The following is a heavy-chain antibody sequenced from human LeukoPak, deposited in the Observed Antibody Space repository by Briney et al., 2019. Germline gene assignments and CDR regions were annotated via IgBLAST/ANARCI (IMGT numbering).Heavy chain of an antibody. D-gene: IGHD4-17*01. CDR3: ARSYGDYVNFDY. J-gene: IGHJ4*02. V-gene: IGHV4-59*01. CDR2: IYYSGST. CDR1: GGFISSYY. Sequence: SETLSLTCTVSGGFISSYYWSWIRQPPGKGLEWIGYIYYSGSTNYNPSPKSRVTMSVDTSKNQFSLKLSSVTAADTAVYYCARSYGDYVNFDYWGQGTLVTVSS.